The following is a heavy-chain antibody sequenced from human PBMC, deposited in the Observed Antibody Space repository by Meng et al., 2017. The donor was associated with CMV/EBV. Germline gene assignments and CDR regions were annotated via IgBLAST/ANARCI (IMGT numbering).Heavy chain of an antibody. D-gene: IGHD2-2*02. J-gene: IGHJ4*02. V-gene: IGHV3-23*01. Sequence: GESLKISCAASGFTFSSYAMSWVRQAPGKGLEWVSAISGSGGSTYYADSVKGRFTISRDNSKNTLYLQMNSLRAEDTAVYYCARLYLPLGFDYWGQGTLVTVSS. CDR2: ISGSGGST. CDR3: ARLYLPLGFDY. CDR1: GFTFSSYA.